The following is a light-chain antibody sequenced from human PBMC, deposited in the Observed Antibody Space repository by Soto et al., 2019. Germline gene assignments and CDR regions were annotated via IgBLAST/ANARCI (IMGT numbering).Light chain of an antibody. J-gene: IGKJ1*01. CDR2: AAS. CDR1: QGINNY. Sequence: DIQMTQSPASLSASVGDRVTITCRASQGINNYLAWYQQKPGKVPKFLIYAASTLQSGVPSRFSGSGSGTDFTLTISSLQPEDFATYYCLQDYNYPRTFGQGTKVDIK. CDR3: LQDYNYPRT. V-gene: IGKV1-27*01.